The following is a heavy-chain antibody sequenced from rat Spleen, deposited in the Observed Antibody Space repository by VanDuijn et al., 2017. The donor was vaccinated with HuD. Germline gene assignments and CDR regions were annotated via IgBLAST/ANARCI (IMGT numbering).Heavy chain of an antibody. J-gene: IGHJ2*01. V-gene: IGHV5-20*01. D-gene: IGHD1-1*01. CDR3: TTDHDYYSGA. CDR2: ISTSGSST. CDR1: GFTFSDYG. Sequence: EVQMVESGGGLVQPGRSLKLSCAASGFTFSDYGMAWVHQAPTKGLEWVATISTSGSSTYYRDSVKGRFSISRDNAKSSLYLQMDSLRSEDTATYYCTTDHDYYSGAWGQGVMVTVSS.